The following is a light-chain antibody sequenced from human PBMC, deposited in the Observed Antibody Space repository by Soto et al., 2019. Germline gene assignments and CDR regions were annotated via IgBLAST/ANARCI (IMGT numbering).Light chain of an antibody. Sequence: LTQPASVAGSPGQSITISCAGTSSDVGGYDFVSWYQHHPGRAPKLLIYEVSGRPSGVSYRFSGSKSGNTASLIISGLQAEDEAYYYCSSYGSSGTSVFGTGTKVTVL. CDR3: SSYGSSGTSV. CDR2: EVS. CDR1: SSDVGGYDF. J-gene: IGLJ1*01. V-gene: IGLV2-14*01.